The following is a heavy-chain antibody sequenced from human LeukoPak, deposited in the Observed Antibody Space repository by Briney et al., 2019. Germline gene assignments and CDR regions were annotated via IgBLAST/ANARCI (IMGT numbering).Heavy chain of an antibody. V-gene: IGHV4-39*07. CDR3: ARGSPLMAGIYNFDY. CDR2: IYYSGST. D-gene: IGHD6-19*01. J-gene: IGHJ4*02. Sequence: SETLSLTCTVSGGSISGSSYYWGWIRQPPGKGLEWIGSIYYSGSTYYNPSLKSRVTISVDTSKNQFSLKLSSVTAADTAVYYCARGSPLMAGIYNFDYWGQGRLVTVSS. CDR1: GGSISGSSYY.